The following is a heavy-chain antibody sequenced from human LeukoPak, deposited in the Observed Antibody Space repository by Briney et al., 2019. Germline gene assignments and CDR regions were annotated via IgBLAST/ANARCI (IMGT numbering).Heavy chain of an antibody. CDR3: ARASTGAVNYYGMDV. J-gene: IGHJ6*02. D-gene: IGHD7-27*01. V-gene: IGHV4-59*08. CDR1: GGSMSPYH. Sequence: SETLSLTCTVSGGSMSPYHWGWIRQPPGKGLEWTGYIYYSGSTNYNPSLNSRVTISVDTSKNQFSLRLSSVTAADTAVYYCARASTGAVNYYGMDVWGQGTTVTVSS. CDR2: IYYSGST.